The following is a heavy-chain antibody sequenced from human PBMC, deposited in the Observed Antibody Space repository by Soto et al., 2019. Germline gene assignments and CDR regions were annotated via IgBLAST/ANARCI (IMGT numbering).Heavy chain of an antibody. CDR1: GFTFSSYA. V-gene: IGHV3-23*01. J-gene: IGHJ4*02. CDR3: AKGSEFSNSYTLDFDF. D-gene: IGHD6-6*01. Sequence: LRLSCAASGFTFSSYAMSWVRQAPGRRLEWVSIISGNGGSTYYAASVKGRFTISRDNTKNTLYLQMDSLTAEDTAVYYCAKGSEFSNSYTLDFDFWGQGALVTVPQ. CDR2: ISGNGGST.